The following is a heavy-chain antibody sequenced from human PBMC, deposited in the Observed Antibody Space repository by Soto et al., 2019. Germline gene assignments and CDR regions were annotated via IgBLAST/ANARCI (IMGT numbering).Heavy chain of an antibody. CDR2: INHSGST. CDR1: GGSFSGYY. V-gene: IGHV4-34*01. D-gene: IGHD3-22*01. CDR3: ARGTLYDSSGPAHYYFDY. J-gene: IGHJ4*02. Sequence: QVQRQQWGAGLLKPSETLSLTCAVYGGSFSGYYWSWIRQPPGKGLEWIGEINHSGSTNYNPSLKSRVTISVDTSKNQFSLKLSSVTAADTAVYYCARGTLYDSSGPAHYYFDYWGQGTLVTVSS.